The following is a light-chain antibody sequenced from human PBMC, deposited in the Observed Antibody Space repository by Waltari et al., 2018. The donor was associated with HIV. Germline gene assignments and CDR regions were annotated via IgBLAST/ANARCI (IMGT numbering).Light chain of an antibody. Sequence: DIQMTQSPSSLSASVGDRVTITCRASQSITSYLNWYQQKPGKAPKLLIYAASSLQSGVPSRFSGSGSGTDCTLTISSLQPEDFATYYCHQSYSTPTFGGGTKVEIK. J-gene: IGKJ4*01. V-gene: IGKV1-39*01. CDR1: QSITSY. CDR2: AAS. CDR3: HQSYSTPT.